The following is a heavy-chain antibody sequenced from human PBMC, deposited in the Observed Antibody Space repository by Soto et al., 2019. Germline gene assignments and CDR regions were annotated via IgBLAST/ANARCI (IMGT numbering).Heavy chain of an antibody. CDR3: ARQGGSSSYFDY. V-gene: IGHV4-39*01. Sequence: SETLSLTCTVSVGSISSSRNFWAWIRQSPGEGLEWIGSVYYSGSSCYNPSLKSRVTISVDTSKKHFSLKLNSVTAADTAVYYCARQGGSSSYFDYWGQGTLVTVSS. D-gene: IGHD6-13*01. CDR2: VYYSGSS. CDR1: VGSISSSRNF. J-gene: IGHJ4*02.